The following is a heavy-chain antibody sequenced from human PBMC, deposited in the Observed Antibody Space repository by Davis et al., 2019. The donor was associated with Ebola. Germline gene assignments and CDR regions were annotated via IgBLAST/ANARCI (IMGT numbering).Heavy chain of an antibody. J-gene: IGHJ6*02. CDR1: VYTFTSYY. Sequence: AASVKVSCKASVYTFTSYYMHWVRQAPGQGLEWMGIINPSGGSTSYAQRFQGRDTMTRDTSTSTVYRELSSMRSEDTAVYYSARGEVVAAPYYYSGMDVWGQGTTVTVSS. V-gene: IGHV1-46*01. CDR2: INPSGGST. D-gene: IGHD2-15*01. CDR3: ARGEVVAAPYYYSGMDV.